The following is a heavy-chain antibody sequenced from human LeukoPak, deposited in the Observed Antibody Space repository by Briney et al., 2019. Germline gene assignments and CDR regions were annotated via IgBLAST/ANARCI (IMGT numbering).Heavy chain of an antibody. CDR1: NGSISTYY. D-gene: IGHD1-26*01. V-gene: IGHV4-59*08. Sequence: PSETLSLTCSVSNGSISTYYWSWIRQSPGKGLEWIGYIYYGGTTSYNPSLKRRVTISVDSPKNHFSPRLTSLTAADTALYYCARHGGTLDYFDSWGPGSLVIVSP. J-gene: IGHJ4*02. CDR3: ARHGGTLDYFDS. CDR2: IYYGGTT.